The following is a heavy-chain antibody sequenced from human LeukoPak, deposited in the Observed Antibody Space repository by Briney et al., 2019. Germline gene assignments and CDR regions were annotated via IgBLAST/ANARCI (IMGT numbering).Heavy chain of an antibody. V-gene: IGHV3-30*03. CDR1: GFTFSSYG. D-gene: IGHD3-3*01. CDR2: MSYDGRNK. J-gene: IGHJ6*02. Sequence: GGSLRLSRAASGFTFSSYGMHWVRQAPGKGLEWVAVMSYDGRNKHYADSVKGRFTISRDNSKNTLYLQMSSLRAEDTAVYYCARHFGVISKGVYYYYYGLDVWGQGTTVTVSS. CDR3: ARHFGVISKGVYYYYYGLDV.